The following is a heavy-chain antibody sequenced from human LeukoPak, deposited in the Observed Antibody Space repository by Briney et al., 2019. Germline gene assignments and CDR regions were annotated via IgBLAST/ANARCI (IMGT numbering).Heavy chain of an antibody. CDR1: GFSVSNKY. Sequence: SGGSLRLSCAASGFSVSNKYMSWVRQAPGKGLEWVSVIYTGGDTYYADSVKGRFTISRDNSKNTLYLQMNSLRAEDTAVYYCARHVRGDSNYVTFDFDYWGQGTLVTVSS. CDR2: IYTGGDT. D-gene: IGHD4-11*01. CDR3: ARHVRGDSNYVTFDFDY. V-gene: IGHV3-53*01. J-gene: IGHJ4*02.